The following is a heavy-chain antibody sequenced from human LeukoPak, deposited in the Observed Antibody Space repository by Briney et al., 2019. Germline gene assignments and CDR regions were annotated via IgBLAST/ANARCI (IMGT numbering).Heavy chain of an antibody. CDR3: AKPRSSGWYGDAFDT. J-gene: IGHJ3*02. CDR2: IYPGDSDT. Sequence: GESLKISCKGSGYRFSSYWIGWVRQMPGKGLEWMGIIYPGDSDTRYSPSFQGQVTISADRSISTAYLQWSSLKASDTAMYYCAKPRSSGWYGDAFDTWGQGTMVTVSS. V-gene: IGHV5-51*01. CDR1: GYRFSSYW. D-gene: IGHD6-19*01.